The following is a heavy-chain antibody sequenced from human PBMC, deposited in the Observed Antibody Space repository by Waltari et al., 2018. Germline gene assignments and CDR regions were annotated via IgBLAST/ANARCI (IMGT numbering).Heavy chain of an antibody. D-gene: IGHD3-10*01. CDR2: IIPIFGTA. CDR3: ARSRSPGSYFPRFDY. CDR1: GGTFSSYA. Sequence: QVQLVQSGAEVKKPGSSVKVSCKASGGTFSSYAISWVRQAPGQGLEWMGGIIPIFGTANYAQKCQGRVTITTDESTSTAYMELSSLRSEDTAVYYCARSRSPGSYFPRFDYWGQGTLVTVSS. J-gene: IGHJ4*02. V-gene: IGHV1-69*05.